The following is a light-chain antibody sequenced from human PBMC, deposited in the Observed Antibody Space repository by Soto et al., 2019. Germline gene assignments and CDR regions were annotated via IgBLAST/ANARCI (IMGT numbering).Light chain of an antibody. V-gene: IGKV3D-20*02. CDR1: QSISSSF. CDR3: QQRSIRPLMYT. Sequence: DIVLTQSPVILSLSPGERASLSCGASQSISSSFLAWYQQKPGQAPRLLIYGASSRATGIPDRFSGTGSETDFTLTISSLEPEDFAVYYCQQRSIRPLMYTFGQGTRLEI. CDR2: GAS. J-gene: IGKJ5*01.